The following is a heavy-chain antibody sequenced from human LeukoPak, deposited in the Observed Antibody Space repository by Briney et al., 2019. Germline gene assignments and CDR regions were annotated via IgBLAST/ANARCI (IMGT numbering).Heavy chain of an antibody. CDR1: GYTFTSYD. Sequence: GASVKVSCKASGYTFTSYDINWVRQAPGQGLEWMGWISAYNGNTIYAQKLQGRVTMTTDTSTSTAYMELRSLRSDDTAVYYCARDRNNYDSSGYYYFYYYYGMDVWGQGTTVTVSS. CDR2: ISAYNGNT. D-gene: IGHD3-22*01. J-gene: IGHJ6*02. CDR3: ARDRNNYDSSGYYYFYYYYGMDV. V-gene: IGHV1-18*01.